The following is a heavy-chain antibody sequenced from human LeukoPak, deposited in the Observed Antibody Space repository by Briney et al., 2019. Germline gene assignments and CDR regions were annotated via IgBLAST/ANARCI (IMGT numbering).Heavy chain of an antibody. Sequence: GGSLRLSCATSGFTFSNSWMAWVRQAPGKGLEWVANINPDGNEKYYSDSMNGRFFISRDNAKNSVYLQMSTLGAEDTAVYYCARHVNYNRCDYWGQGTLVTVSS. D-gene: IGHD5-24*01. CDR1: GFTFSNSW. J-gene: IGHJ4*02. CDR3: ARHVNYNRCDY. V-gene: IGHV3-7*01. CDR2: INPDGNEK.